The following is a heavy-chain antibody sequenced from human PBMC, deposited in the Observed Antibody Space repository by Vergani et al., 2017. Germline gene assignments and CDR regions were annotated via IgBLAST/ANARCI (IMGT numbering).Heavy chain of an antibody. D-gene: IGHD3-3*01. V-gene: IGHV3-15*01. CDR1: GFTSSSAW. CDR2: IRTKTDGETT. CDR3: TTPTKLELRDYFDY. Sequence: EVQPVEPGGGLVKPGGSLRLSCTTSGFTSSSAWMSWVRQAPGKGLEWVARIRTKTDGETTDYAAPVKGRFTISRDDSKNTLYLQMNSLKTEDTAVYYCTTPTKLELRDYFDYWGQGTLVTVSS. J-gene: IGHJ4*02.